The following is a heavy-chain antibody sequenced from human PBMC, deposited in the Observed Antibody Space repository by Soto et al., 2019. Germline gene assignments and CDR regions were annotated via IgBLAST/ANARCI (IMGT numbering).Heavy chain of an antibody. D-gene: IGHD3-10*01. V-gene: IGHV4-59*01. CDR2: IYYNGNT. CDR1: GASINDYY. J-gene: IGHJ5*02. CDR3: ARVDGSGTYSILDL. Sequence: SETLSLTCSVSGASINDYYWVWIRQPPGKGLEWVGYIYYNGNTNYNPSLKSRGTISLDTSQSQFSLSLRSVTAADSAVYFFARVDGSGTYSILDLWGPGILVTVSS.